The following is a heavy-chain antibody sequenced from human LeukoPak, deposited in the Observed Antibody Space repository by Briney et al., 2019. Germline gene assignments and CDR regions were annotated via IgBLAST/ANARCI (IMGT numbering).Heavy chain of an antibody. CDR2: ISGSGGST. CDR3: ARYYGSGSYYYYYYGMDV. Sequence: PGGSLRLSCAASGFTFSSYAMSWVRQAPGKGLEWVSAISGSGGSTYYADSVKGRFTISRDNSKNTLYLQMNSLRAEDTAVYYCARYYGSGSYYYYYYGMDVWGQGTTVTVSS. V-gene: IGHV3-23*01. J-gene: IGHJ6*02. D-gene: IGHD3-10*01. CDR1: GFTFSSYA.